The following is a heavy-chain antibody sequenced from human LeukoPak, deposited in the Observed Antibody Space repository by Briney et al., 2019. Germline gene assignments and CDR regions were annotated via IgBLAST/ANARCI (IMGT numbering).Heavy chain of an antibody. D-gene: IGHD3-16*02. J-gene: IGHJ4*02. CDR1: GYTFTSYD. CDR2: MNPNSGNT. Sequence: ASVKVSCKASGYTFTSYDINWVRQATGQGLEWMGWMNPNSGNTGYAQKFQGRVTMTRNTSISTAYMGLSSLRSEDTAVYYCARYVRGGIWGSYRTADYWGQGTLVTVSS. V-gene: IGHV1-8*01. CDR3: ARYVRGGIWGSYRTADY.